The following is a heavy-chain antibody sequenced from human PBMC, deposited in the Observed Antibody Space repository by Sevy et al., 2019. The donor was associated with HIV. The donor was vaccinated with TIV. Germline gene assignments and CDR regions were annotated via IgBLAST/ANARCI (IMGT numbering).Heavy chain of an antibody. CDR1: GGSFSGYY. J-gene: IGHJ3*02. CDR2: INHSGST. D-gene: IGHD2-2*01. V-gene: IGHV4-34*01. CDR3: ARYCSGTSCSHAFDI. Sequence: SETLSLTCAVYGGSFSGYYWSWIRQPPGKGLEWIGEINHSGSTNYNPSLKSRVTISGDTSKNQFSLKLSSVTAADTAVYYCARYCSGTSCSHAFDIWGQGTMVTVSS.